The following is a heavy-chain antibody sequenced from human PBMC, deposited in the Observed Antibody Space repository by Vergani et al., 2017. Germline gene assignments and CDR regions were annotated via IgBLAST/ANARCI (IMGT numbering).Heavy chain of an antibody. V-gene: IGHV3-23*01. J-gene: IGHJ4*02. Sequence: EVQLLESGGGLVQPGGSLRLSCAASGFTFSSNAMSWVRQAPGKGLEWVSAISGSGGSTYYADSVKGRFTISRDNSKNTLYLQMNSLRAEDTAVYYCAKEVGAYCGGDCYYDYWGQGTLVTVSS. CDR1: GFTFSSNA. CDR3: AKEVGAYCGGDCYYDY. CDR2: ISGSGGST. D-gene: IGHD2-21*02.